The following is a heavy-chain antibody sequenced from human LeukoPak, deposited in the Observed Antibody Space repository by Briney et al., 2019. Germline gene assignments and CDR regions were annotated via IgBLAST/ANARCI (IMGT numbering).Heavy chain of an antibody. D-gene: IGHD3-16*01. CDR1: GYSISSGYY. CDR2: IYYSGST. V-gene: IGHV4-59*01. CDR3: ARGGEWELIRGGNWFDP. J-gene: IGHJ5*02. Sequence: SETLSLTCTVSGYSISSGYYWSWIRQPPGKGLEWIGYIYYSGSTNYNPSLKSRVTISVDTSKNQFSLKLSSVTAADTAVYYCARGGEWELIRGGNWFDPWGQGTLVTVSS.